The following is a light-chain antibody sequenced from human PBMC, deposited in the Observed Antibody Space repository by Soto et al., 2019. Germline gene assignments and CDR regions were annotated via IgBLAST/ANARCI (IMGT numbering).Light chain of an antibody. CDR2: DVS. CDR3: SSYTGSCTPVV. J-gene: IGLJ2*01. V-gene: IGLV2-14*01. CDR1: SSDVGGYNY. Sequence: QSALTQPASVSGSPGQSITLSCTGTSSDVGGYNYVSWYQQHPGKAPKLMIYDVSNRPSGVSNRFSGSKSGNTASLTISGLQAEDEADYYCSSYTGSCTPVVFGGGTKLTVL.